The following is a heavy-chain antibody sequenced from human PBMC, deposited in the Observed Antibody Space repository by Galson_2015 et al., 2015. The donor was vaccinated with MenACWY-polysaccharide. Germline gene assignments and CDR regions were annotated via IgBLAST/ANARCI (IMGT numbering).Heavy chain of an antibody. CDR2: ISNDGSNK. D-gene: IGHD6-6*01. CDR1: GFTFSTYT. V-gene: IGHV3-30-3*01. J-gene: IGHJ4*02. Sequence: SLRLSCAASGFTFSTYTLHWVRQAPGKGLEWVAVISNDGSNKYYADSVKGRFTISRDNSKNTLYLQMNSLRAEDTAVYYCARQLDYSSSSGLWYFDFWGQGTLVTVSS. CDR3: ARQLDYSSSSGLWYFDF.